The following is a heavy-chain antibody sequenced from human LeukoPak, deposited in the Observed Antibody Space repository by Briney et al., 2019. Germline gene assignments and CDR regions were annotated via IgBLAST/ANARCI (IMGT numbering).Heavy chain of an antibody. V-gene: IGHV3-30*03. CDR1: GFTFSSYG. Sequence: GGSLRLSCAASGFTFSSYGMHWVRQAPGKGLEWVAVISYDGSNKYYADSVKGRFTISRDNSKNTLYLQMNSLRAEDTAVYYCARGGLRYSTVTTSWRASPVYYFDYWGQGTLVTVSS. CDR2: ISYDGSNK. CDR3: ARGGLRYSTVTTSWRASPVYYFDY. D-gene: IGHD4-17*01. J-gene: IGHJ4*02.